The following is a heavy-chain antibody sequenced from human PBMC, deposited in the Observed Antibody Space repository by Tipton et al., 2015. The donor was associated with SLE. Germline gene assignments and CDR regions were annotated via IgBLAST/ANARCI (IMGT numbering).Heavy chain of an antibody. Sequence: TLSLTCTVSGGSISSYYWSWIRQPPGKGLEWIGYIYYSGSTSYNPSLKSRVTISVDTSKNQFSLKLSSVTAADTAVYYCARDLTGLGFDYWGQGTLVTVSS. D-gene: IGHD1-20*01. CDR1: GGSISSYY. J-gene: IGHJ4*02. CDR2: IYYSGST. V-gene: IGHV4-59*01. CDR3: ARDLTGLGFDY.